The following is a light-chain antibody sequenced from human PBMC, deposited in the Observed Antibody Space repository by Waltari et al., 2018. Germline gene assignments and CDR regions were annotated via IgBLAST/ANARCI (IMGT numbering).Light chain of an antibody. Sequence: EIVLTQSPGTLSLSPGERATLSCRASQSVGGTLAWCQQKPGQAPRLLMYGASIRAPGTPDRFSGTGSGTDFSLTISRLEPEDFAVYYCQHYVRLPATFGQGTKVEIK. J-gene: IGKJ1*01. CDR3: QHYVRLPAT. CDR1: QSVGGT. V-gene: IGKV3-20*01. CDR2: GAS.